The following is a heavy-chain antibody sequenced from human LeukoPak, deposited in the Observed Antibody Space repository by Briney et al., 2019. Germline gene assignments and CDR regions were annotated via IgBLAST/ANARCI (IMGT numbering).Heavy chain of an antibody. Sequence: PSETLSLTCTVSGGSISSYYWSWIRQPPGKGLELIGYIYYSGSTNYNPSLKSRVTISVDTSKNQISLKLRSVTAADTAVYYCASHPRRNYGGLLGWFDTWGQGTLVTVSS. D-gene: IGHD1-7*01. CDR3: ASHPRRNYGGLLGWFDT. CDR2: IYYSGST. V-gene: IGHV4-59*01. J-gene: IGHJ5*02. CDR1: GGSISSYY.